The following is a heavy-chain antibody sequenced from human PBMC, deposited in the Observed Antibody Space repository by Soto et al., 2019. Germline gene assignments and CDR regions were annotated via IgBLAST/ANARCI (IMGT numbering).Heavy chain of an antibody. J-gene: IGHJ4*02. D-gene: IGHD1-26*01. CDR3: TSGQVGATTLGYFDY. CDR1: GFTFSSYA. Sequence: EVQLLESGGGLVQPGGSLRLSCAASGFTFSSYAMSWVRQAPGKGLEWVSAISGSGGSTYYADTVKGRFTISRDNSKNTLYLPMNSLRAEDTAVYYCTSGQVGATTLGYFDYWGQGTMVTVSS. CDR2: ISGSGGST. V-gene: IGHV3-23*01.